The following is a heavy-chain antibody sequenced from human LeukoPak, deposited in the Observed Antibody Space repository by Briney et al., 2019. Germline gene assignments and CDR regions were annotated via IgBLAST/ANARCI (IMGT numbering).Heavy chain of an antibody. CDR3: ARGFRGHSCGVFDY. CDR1: GYTFTSYG. V-gene: IGHV1-18*01. D-gene: IGHD2-21*01. CDR2: ISAYNGNT. Sequence: ASVKVSCKASGYTFTSYGISWVRQAPRQGLEWMGWISAYNGNTNYAQKLQGRVTMTTDTSTSTAYMELRSLRSDDTAVYYCARGFRGHSCGVFDYWGQGTLVTVSS. J-gene: IGHJ4*02.